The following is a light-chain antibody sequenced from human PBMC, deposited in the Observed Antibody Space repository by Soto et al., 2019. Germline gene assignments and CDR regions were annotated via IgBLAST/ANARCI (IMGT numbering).Light chain of an antibody. V-gene: IGLV2-8*01. CDR1: SGDIGAFKY. CDR3: SAYAGFNNLL. Sequence: QSVLTQPPSASGSPGESVTISCTGSSGDIGAFKYVSWFQQFPGKAPKLIIYEVTERPSGVPGRFSGSKSDNTASLTVSGLQPDDESIYFCSAYAGFNNLLFGGGTKLTVL. J-gene: IGLJ2*01. CDR2: EVT.